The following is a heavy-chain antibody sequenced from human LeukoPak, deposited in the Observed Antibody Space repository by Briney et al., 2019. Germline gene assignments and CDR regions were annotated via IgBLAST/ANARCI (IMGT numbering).Heavy chain of an antibody. CDR2: IYTSGST. Sequence: SETLSLTCTVSGGSISSYYWSWIRQPAGKGLEWIGRIYTSGSTNYNPSLKSRVTMSVDTSKNQFSLKLSSVTAADTAVYYCARDRGCGGDCSFDYWGQGTLVAVSS. V-gene: IGHV4-4*07. J-gene: IGHJ4*02. CDR1: GGSISSYY. D-gene: IGHD2-21*01. CDR3: ARDRGCGGDCSFDY.